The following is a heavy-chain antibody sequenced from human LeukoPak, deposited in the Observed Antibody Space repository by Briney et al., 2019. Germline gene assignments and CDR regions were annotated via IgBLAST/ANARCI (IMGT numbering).Heavy chain of an antibody. CDR3: ARGHYDILTGYYYMDV. Sequence: SETLSLTCTVSGYSISTGYYWGWIRQPPGKGLEWIGNTYHSGSTYYNPSLKSRVSISVDTSKNQFSLKLSSVTAADTAVYYCARGHYDILTGYYYMDVWGKGTTVTISS. CDR1: GYSISTGYY. J-gene: IGHJ6*03. V-gene: IGHV4-38-2*02. CDR2: TYHSGST. D-gene: IGHD3-9*01.